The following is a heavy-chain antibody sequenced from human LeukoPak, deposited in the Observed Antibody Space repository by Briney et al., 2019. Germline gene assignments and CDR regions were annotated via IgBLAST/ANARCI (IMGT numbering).Heavy chain of an antibody. CDR1: GFIFNKAW. D-gene: IGHD2-21*01. V-gene: IGHV3-15*01. CDR2: IKSNNDGGTT. CDR3: TPVMVEDRGF. J-gene: IGHJ4*02. Sequence: TGGSLRLSCAASGFIFNKAWMNWVRQAPGKGPEWVGRIKSNNDGGTTDYASPMEGRFIISRDDSKNTIYLQMNRLIIDGTAIYYCTPVMVEDRGFWGQGTLVTVSS.